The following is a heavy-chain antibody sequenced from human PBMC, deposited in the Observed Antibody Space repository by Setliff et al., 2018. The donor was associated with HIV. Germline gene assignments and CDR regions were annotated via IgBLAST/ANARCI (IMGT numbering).Heavy chain of an antibody. CDR1: GGTFSSFT. CDR2: IIPSFGTT. CDR3: AIDVIGGWLRPMPDF. Sequence: VKVSCKASGGTFSSFTINWVRQAPGQGLEWMGGIIPSFGTTRYAQKFQGRATITADESTNTAFMEMRSLRYEDTAVYYYAIDVIGGWLRPMPDFWGPGTLVTVSS. D-gene: IGHD5-12*01. J-gene: IGHJ4*02. V-gene: IGHV1-69*13.